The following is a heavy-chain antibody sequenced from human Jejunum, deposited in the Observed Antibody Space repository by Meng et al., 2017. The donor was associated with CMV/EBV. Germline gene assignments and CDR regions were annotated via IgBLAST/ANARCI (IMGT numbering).Heavy chain of an antibody. CDR1: LTNYW. V-gene: IGHV5-51*01. D-gene: IGHD3-10*01. CDR2: IYPADSET. J-gene: IGHJ6*02. Sequence: LTNYWIAWVRQMPGKGLESMGIIYPADSETRYSPSFQGQVTISVDKSISTAYLQWNSLKASDTAIYYCARHGAYYGSGSYGYYGMDVWGQGTTVTVSS. CDR3: ARHGAYYGSGSYGYYGMDV.